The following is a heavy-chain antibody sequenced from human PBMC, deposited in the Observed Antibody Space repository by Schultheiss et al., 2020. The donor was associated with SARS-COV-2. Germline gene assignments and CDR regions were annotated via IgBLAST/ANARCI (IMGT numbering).Heavy chain of an antibody. D-gene: IGHD3-10*01. Sequence: GESLKISCAASGFTFSSYAMSWVRQAPGKGLEWVGLIKSKTDGGTTDYAAPVKGRFTISRDDSKNTLYLQMNSLKTEDTAVYYCTTDGAYYGSGSFDYWGQGTLVTVSS. V-gene: IGHV3-15*01. CDR3: TTDGAYYGSGSFDY. CDR1: GFTFSSYA. J-gene: IGHJ4*02. CDR2: IKSKTDGGTT.